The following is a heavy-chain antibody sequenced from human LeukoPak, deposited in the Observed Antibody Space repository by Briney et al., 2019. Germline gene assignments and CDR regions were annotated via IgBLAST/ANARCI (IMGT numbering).Heavy chain of an antibody. J-gene: IGHJ4*02. D-gene: IGHD1-20*01. CDR1: GFTFSSSA. Sequence: GGSLRLSCAASGFTFSSSAMSWVRQAPGKGLEWVSYIGSSGTTIYYADSVKGRFTISRDNAKNSLYLQMNSLRAEDTAVYYCARDNWNLDYWGQGTLVTVSS. CDR2: IGSSGTTI. V-gene: IGHV3-48*04. CDR3: ARDNWNLDY.